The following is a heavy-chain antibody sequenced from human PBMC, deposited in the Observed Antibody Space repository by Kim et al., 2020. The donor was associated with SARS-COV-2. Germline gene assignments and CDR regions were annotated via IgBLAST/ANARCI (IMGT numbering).Heavy chain of an antibody. CDR1: GFTFSSYG. Sequence: GGSLRLSCAASGFTFSSYGMHWVRQAPGKGLEWVAVISFDGSNKYYVDSVKGRFTISRDNSKNTLYLQMNSLRAEDTAVYYCAKDRLHFYGSGSYYSYFDYWGQGTLVTVSS. D-gene: IGHD3-10*01. V-gene: IGHV3-30*18. CDR3: AKDRLHFYGSGSYYSYFDY. J-gene: IGHJ4*02. CDR2: ISFDGSNK.